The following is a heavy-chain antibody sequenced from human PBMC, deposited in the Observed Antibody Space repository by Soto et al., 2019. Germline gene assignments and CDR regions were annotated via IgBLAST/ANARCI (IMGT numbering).Heavy chain of an antibody. V-gene: IGHV1-69*13. Sequence: SVKVSCKASGGTFSSYAISWVRQAPGQGLEWMGGIIPIFGTANYAQKFQGRVTITADESTSTAYMELSSLRSEDTAVYYCARGEEGSGYYSQGPLYNWFDPWGQGTLVTVPS. CDR2: IIPIFGTA. CDR1: GGTFSSYA. J-gene: IGHJ5*02. CDR3: ARGEEGSGYYSQGPLYNWFDP. D-gene: IGHD3-22*01.